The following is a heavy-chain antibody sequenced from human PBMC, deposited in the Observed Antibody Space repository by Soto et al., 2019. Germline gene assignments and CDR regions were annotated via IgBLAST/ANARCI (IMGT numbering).Heavy chain of an antibody. CDR3: ARTQYSSGWSYYYYGMDV. CDR1: GFTFSSYA. Sequence: EVQLVESGGGLVQPGRSLRLSCAASGFTFSSYAMSWVRQAPGKGLEWVSAISGSGGSTYYADSVKGRFTISRDNSKNTLYLQMNSLRAEDTAVYYCARTQYSSGWSYYYYGMDVWGQGTTVTVSS. J-gene: IGHJ6*02. D-gene: IGHD6-19*01. V-gene: IGHV3-23*04. CDR2: ISGSGGST.